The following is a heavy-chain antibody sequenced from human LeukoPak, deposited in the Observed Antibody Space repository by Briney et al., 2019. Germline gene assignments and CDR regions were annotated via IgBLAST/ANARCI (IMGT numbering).Heavy chain of an antibody. V-gene: IGHV3-30*02. Sequence: PGGSLRLSCAASGFTISTYGMHWVRQAPGKGLDWVAFIRYDGSEGYYADSVKDRFTVSRDNSKNTLYLQMNSLRVEDTAVYYCAKVGYGWYEVDYWGQGTLVTVSS. CDR2: IRYDGSEG. CDR3: AKVGYGWYEVDY. J-gene: IGHJ4*02. CDR1: GFTISTYG. D-gene: IGHD6-19*01.